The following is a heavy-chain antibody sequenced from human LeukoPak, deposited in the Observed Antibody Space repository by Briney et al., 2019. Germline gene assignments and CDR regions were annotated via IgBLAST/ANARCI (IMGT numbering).Heavy chain of an antibody. J-gene: IGHJ5*01. Sequence: ASVKVSCKASGYTFTTYYIYWVRQAPGQGLEWMGCVNPNSGDTNYAQKFQGSVTMTRDTSISTVYMELSGLRSDDTAVYYCARASGSYWWFDSWGQGTLVTVSS. V-gene: IGHV1-2*02. CDR3: ARASGSYWWFDS. CDR1: GYTFTTYY. CDR2: VNPNSGDT. D-gene: IGHD1-26*01.